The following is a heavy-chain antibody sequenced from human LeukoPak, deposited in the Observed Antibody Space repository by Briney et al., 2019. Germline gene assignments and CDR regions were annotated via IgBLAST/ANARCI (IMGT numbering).Heavy chain of an antibody. V-gene: IGHV3-23*01. CDR1: GFTFSSYG. CDR3: AKDYCRGGNCPLPFFDS. Sequence: PGRSLRLSCAASGFTFSSYGMHWVRQAPGEGLEWVSGIIDVGDTYYADSVKGRFTISRDSSKNTLYLQMDSLRAEDTATYYCAKDYCRGGNCPLPFFDSWGQGTLVTVSS. CDR2: IIDVGDT. D-gene: IGHD2-15*01. J-gene: IGHJ4*02.